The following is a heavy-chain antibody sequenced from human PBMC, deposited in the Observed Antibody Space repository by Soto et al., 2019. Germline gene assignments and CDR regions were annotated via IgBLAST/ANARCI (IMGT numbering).Heavy chain of an antibody. J-gene: IGHJ6*02. V-gene: IGHV3-74*01. D-gene: IGHD2-21*02. CDR2: IYSDVSTA. CDR3: ARSGGDYNYYYDMDV. CDR1: GFTYNTYW. Sequence: GGSLRLSCAASGFTYNTYWMNWVRQVPGKGLMWVSRIYSDVSTARYADSVKGRFTISRDNAKNTVYLQLNSLRAEDTAVYYCARSGGDYNYYYDMDVWGQGTTVTVSS.